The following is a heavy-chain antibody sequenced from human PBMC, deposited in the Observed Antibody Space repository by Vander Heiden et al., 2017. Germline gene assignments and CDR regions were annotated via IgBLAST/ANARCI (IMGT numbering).Heavy chain of an antibody. CDR3: ARKSRFLEFNWFDP. J-gene: IGHJ5*02. V-gene: IGHV3-21*01. Sequence: DVQLVESGGGLVKPGGSLRLSCVASGSIFSSYSMIWVRQAPGKGLEWVSSISSSSTYIYYADSVRGRFTISRDDAKNSVFLQMNSLSAEDTAVYYCARKSRFLEFNWFDPWGQGTLVTVSS. CDR2: ISSSSTYI. D-gene: IGHD3-3*01. CDR1: GSIFSSYS.